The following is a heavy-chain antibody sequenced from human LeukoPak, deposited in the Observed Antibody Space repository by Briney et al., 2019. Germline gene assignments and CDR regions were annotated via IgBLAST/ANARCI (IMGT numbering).Heavy chain of an antibody. D-gene: IGHD5-18*01. V-gene: IGHV1-46*01. J-gene: IGHJ4*02. Sequence: GASVKVSCKASGYTFTNYYMHWVRQAPGQGLEWMGLINPSGASTSYAQNFQGRVTITADESTSTAYMELSSLRSEDTAVYYCARDRGYSYGYYYWGQGTLVTVSS. CDR1: GYTFTNYY. CDR2: INPSGAST. CDR3: ARDRGYSYGYYY.